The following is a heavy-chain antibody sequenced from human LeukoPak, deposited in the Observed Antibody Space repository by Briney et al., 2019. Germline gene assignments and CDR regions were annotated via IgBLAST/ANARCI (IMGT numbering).Heavy chain of an antibody. CDR2: INHSGST. V-gene: IGHV4-34*01. CDR1: GGSFSGYY. Sequence: SETLSLTCAVYGGSFSGYYWSWIRQPPGKGLEWIGEINHSGSTNYNPSLKSRVTMSIDTSKNQFSLKLTSVTAADTAVYFCARGGCGGDAGDCYTYYYYYYMDVWGKGTTVTVSS. D-gene: IGHD2-21*01. J-gene: IGHJ6*03. CDR3: ARGGCGGDAGDCYTYYYYYYMDV.